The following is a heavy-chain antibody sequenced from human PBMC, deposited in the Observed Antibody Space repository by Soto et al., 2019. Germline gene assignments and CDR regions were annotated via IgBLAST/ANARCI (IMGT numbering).Heavy chain of an antibody. J-gene: IGHJ3*02. D-gene: IGHD3-3*01. CDR1: GFTFSSYS. Sequence: GGSLRLSCAASGFTFSSYSMNWVRQAPGKGLEWVSYISSSSSTIYYADSVKGRFTISRDNAKNSLYLQMNSLRDEDTAVYYCARGGETYYDFWSGPPIWGQGTMVTVSS. V-gene: IGHV3-48*02. CDR2: ISSSSSTI. CDR3: ARGGETYYDFWSGPPI.